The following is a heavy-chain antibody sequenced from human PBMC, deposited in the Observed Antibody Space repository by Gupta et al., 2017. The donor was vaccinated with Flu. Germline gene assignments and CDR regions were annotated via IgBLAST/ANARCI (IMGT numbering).Heavy chain of an antibody. CDR2: INPKSGGT. Sequence: QEHLVQSGPEVKKPGASVKVSCKASGYTFTAYYMHWVRQAPGHGLEWMGRINPKSGGTNFAQRFQGRVTLTSDTSTSTVYMELSGLRSDDTAVFYCARHYRNSSGETPGWDLWGRGTLVTVSS. D-gene: IGHD6-6*01. J-gene: IGHJ5*02. CDR3: ARHYRNSSGETPGWDL. V-gene: IGHV1-2*06. CDR1: GYTFTAYY.